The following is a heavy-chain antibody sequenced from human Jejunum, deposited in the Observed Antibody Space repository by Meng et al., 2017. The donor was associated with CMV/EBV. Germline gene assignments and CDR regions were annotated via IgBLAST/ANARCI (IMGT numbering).Heavy chain of an antibody. D-gene: IGHD5-24*01. CDR1: GGSVNNYA. CDR3: ARGFLNGYQPFDY. CDR2: IIAIFKTP. Sequence: QVQLMQSGAEVQEPGSSMKVSCKSSGGSVNNYAFNWVRQAPGQGLEWMGGIIAIFKTPNYAQKFQGRLTITADASTGTSYMELTSLTSEDTAVYYCARGFLNGYQPFDYWGQGPLVTVSS. J-gene: IGHJ4*02. V-gene: IGHV1-69*12.